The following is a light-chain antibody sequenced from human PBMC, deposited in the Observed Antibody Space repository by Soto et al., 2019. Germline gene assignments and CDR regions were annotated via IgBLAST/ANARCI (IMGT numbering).Light chain of an antibody. Sequence: QSALTQPPSASGSPGQSVTISCTGSSSDVGGYNYVSWYQHHPGKAPKLVIYEVTKRPSGVPDRFSGSKSGNKASLTVSGLQAEDEADYYCSSYAGSNNLGVLGSGTKLTV. J-gene: IGLJ1*01. CDR3: SSYAGSNNLGV. V-gene: IGLV2-8*01. CDR2: EVT. CDR1: SSDVGGYNY.